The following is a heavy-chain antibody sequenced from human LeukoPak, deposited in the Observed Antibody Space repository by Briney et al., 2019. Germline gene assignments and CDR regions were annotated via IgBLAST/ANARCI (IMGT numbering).Heavy chain of an antibody. CDR1: GFTFSDYY. Sequence: GGSLRLSCAASGFTFSDYYMSWIRQAPGKGLEWVSYISSSGSTIYYADSVKGRFTISRDNAKNSLYLQMNSLRAEDTAVYYCAKAAPDSGDYGMDVWGQGTTVTVSS. CDR2: ISSSGSTI. CDR3: AKAAPDSGDYGMDV. J-gene: IGHJ6*02. V-gene: IGHV3-11*01. D-gene: IGHD4-17*01.